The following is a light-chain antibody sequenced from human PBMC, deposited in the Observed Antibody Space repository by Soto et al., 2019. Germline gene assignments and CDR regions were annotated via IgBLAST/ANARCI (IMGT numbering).Light chain of an antibody. CDR3: QHYNSYSEA. CDR1: QSISNW. J-gene: IGKJ1*01. V-gene: IGKV1-5*01. Sequence: DIQMTQSPSTLSASVGERVTITCRASQSISNWLAWYQQKPGTAPKLLIYAASSLQSGVPSRFSGIGSGTEFTLTISSLQPDDFATYYCQHYNSYSEAFGQGTKVDIK. CDR2: AAS.